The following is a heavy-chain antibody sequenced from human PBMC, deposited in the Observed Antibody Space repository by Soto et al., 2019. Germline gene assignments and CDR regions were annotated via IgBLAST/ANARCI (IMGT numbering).Heavy chain of an antibody. V-gene: IGHV6-1*01. D-gene: IGHD6-19*01. CDR2: TYYRSKWYN. CDR3: ARVKRQWLVHDWFDP. Sequence: PSQTLSLTCAISGDSVSSNSAAWNWSRQSPSRGLEWLGRTYYRSKWYNDYAVSVKSRITINPDTSKNQFSLQLNSVTPEGTAVYYCARVKRQWLVHDWFDPWGQGTLVTVSS. CDR1: GDSVSSNSAA. J-gene: IGHJ5*02.